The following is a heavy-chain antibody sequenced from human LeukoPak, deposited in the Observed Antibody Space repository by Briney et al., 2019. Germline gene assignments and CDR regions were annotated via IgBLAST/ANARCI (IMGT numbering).Heavy chain of an antibody. CDR1: GFTFSSYW. CDR3: AREERIVATIFVYYYYGMDV. V-gene: IGHV3-7*04. CDR2: IKQDGSEK. Sequence: GGSLRLSCAASGFTFSSYWMSWVRQAPGKGLEWVANIKQDGSEKYYVDSVKGRFTISGDNAKNSLYLQMNSLRAEDTAVYYCAREERIVATIFVYYYYGMDVWGQGTTVTVSS. D-gene: IGHD5-12*01. J-gene: IGHJ6*02.